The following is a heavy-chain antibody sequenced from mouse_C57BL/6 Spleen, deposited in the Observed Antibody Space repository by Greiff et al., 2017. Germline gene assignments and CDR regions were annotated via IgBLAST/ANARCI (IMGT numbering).Heavy chain of an antibody. CDR2: ISSGGSYT. CDR3: ARHDDYDYYGFAY. Sequence: DVKLVESGGDLVKPGGSLKLSCAASGFTFSSYGMSWVRQTPDKRLEWVATISSGGSYTYYPDSVKGRLTIARDNAKNTLYLQMSSLKSEDTAMYYGARHDDYDYYGFAYWGQGTLVTVSA. D-gene: IGHD2-4*01. CDR1: GFTFSSYG. J-gene: IGHJ3*01. V-gene: IGHV5-6*02.